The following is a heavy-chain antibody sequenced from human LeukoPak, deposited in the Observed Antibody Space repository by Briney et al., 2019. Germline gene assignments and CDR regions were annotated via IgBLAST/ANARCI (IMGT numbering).Heavy chain of an antibody. CDR3: ARSPYYYDSSVVYY. V-gene: IGHV5-51*01. J-gene: IGHJ4*02. Sequence: GESLKISCKGFGYSITSYWIGWVRQMPGKGLELMGIIYPGDSDTRYSPSFQGQVTISADKSISTAYLQWSTLKASDTAMYYCARSPYYYDSSVVYYCGQGTLVTVSS. D-gene: IGHD3-22*01. CDR1: GYSITSYW. CDR2: IYPGDSDT.